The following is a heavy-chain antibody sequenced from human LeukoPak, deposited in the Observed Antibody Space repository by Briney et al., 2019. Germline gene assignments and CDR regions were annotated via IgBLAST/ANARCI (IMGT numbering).Heavy chain of an antibody. Sequence: ASVKVSCKASGYTFTSYDINWLRQATGQGLEWMGWMNPNSGNTGYAQKFQGRVTMTRNTSISTAYMELSSLRSEDTAVYYRARPTINYYDSSGYYYGRQGDAFEIWGQETMITVSS. CDR3: ARPTINYYDSSGYYYGRQGDAFEI. CDR1: GYTFTSYD. J-gene: IGHJ3*02. D-gene: IGHD3-22*01. CDR2: MNPNSGNT. V-gene: IGHV1-8*01.